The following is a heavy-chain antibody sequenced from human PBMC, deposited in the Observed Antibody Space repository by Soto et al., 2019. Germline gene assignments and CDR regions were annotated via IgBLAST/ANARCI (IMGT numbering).Heavy chain of an antibody. CDR1: GGSISSSNW. D-gene: IGHD3-9*01. CDR3: ARDWGNYDILTGYYIGGVLDY. V-gene: IGHV4-4*02. CDR2: IYHSGST. J-gene: IGHJ4*02. Sequence: QVQLQESGPGLVKPSGTLSLTCAVSGGSISSSNWWSWVRQPPGKGLEWSGEIYHSGSTNYNPSLKSRVTISVDKSKNQCSLKLSSVTAADTAVYYCARDWGNYDILTGYYIGGVLDYWGQGTLVTVSS.